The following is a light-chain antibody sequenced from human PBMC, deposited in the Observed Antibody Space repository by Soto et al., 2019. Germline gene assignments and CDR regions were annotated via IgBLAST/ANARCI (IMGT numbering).Light chain of an antibody. CDR3: QRSYSKAVT. Sequence: DIQMTQSPSSLSASVGDRITITCPASQTINNYLNWYQQKPGKAPKLLIDAASTLQGGVPSRFSSSVCGKDFTLTISSLQPEDVATYYCQRSYSKAVTFGEGT. V-gene: IGKV1-39*01. CDR1: QTINNY. CDR2: AAS. J-gene: IGKJ4*02.